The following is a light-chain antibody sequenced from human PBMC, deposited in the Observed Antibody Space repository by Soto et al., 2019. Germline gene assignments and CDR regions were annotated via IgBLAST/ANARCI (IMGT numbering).Light chain of an antibody. J-gene: IGKJ1*01. V-gene: IGKV3D-15*01. CDR2: VTS. Sequence: EIVMTQSPATLSVSPGERATLSCRASQSVSSNLAWYQQKPGQAPRLLIYVTSTRPTGIPARFSGSGSGTEFTLTISSLQSEDFALYYCQQHNNWPWTFGQGTKVEI. CDR3: QQHNNWPWT. CDR1: QSVSSN.